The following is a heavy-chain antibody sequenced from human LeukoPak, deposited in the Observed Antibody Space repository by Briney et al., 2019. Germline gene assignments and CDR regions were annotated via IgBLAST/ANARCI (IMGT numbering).Heavy chain of an antibody. CDR1: GGSISSYY. D-gene: IGHD4-17*01. V-gene: IGHV4-39*07. CDR2: IYYSGST. J-gene: IGHJ3*02. CDR3: ARLATVTTSDAFDI. Sequence: SETLSLTCTVSGGSISSYYWGWIRQPPGEGLEWIGSIYYSGSTYYNSSLQSRVTISVDTSNNQFSLKLSSVTAADTAVYYCARLATVTTSDAFDIWGQGTMVTVSS.